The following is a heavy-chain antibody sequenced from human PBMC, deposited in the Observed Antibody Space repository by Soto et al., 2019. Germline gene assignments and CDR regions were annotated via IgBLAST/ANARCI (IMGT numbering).Heavy chain of an antibody. CDR2: VIPIYSTS. V-gene: IGHV1-69*13. CDR3: AKNSVTRARVDYYYGLDV. Sequence: ASVKVSCNTSPGTLSDYGSSWVRQAPGHGLEWLGRVIPIYSTSNYEPKFHGRVTFTADDSTAYMELSSLKSEDTAVYYCAKNSVTRARVDYYYGLDVWGQGTTVTVSS. CDR1: PGTLSDYG. J-gene: IGHJ6*02. D-gene: IGHD4-17*01.